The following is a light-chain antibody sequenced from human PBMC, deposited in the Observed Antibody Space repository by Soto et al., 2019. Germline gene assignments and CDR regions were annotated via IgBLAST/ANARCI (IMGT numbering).Light chain of an antibody. J-gene: IGLJ1*01. CDR1: STDVGGYNY. CDR3: CSYAGRDTLYV. V-gene: IGLV2-11*01. Sequence: QSALTQRRAGSGSPGQSVTISCTGTSTDVGGYNYVSWYQQHPGKVPKLMIYDVSKRPSGVPDRFSGSKSGNTASLTISGLQAEDEADYYCCSYAGRDTLYVFGSGTKVTVL. CDR2: DVS.